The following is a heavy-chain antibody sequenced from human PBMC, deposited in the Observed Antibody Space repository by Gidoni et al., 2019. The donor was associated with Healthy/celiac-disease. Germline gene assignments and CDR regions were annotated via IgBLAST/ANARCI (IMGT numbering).Heavy chain of an antibody. V-gene: IGHV1-2*02. CDR2: INPNSGGT. CDR1: GYTFTCYY. J-gene: IGHJ5*02. D-gene: IGHD3-22*01. Sequence: QVQLVQSGAEVTKPGASVKVPCKASGYTFTCYYMHWVRQAPGQGLEWMRWINPNSGGTNYAQKFQGRVTMTRDTSISTAYMELSRLRSDDTAVYYCARENYYDSSEGWFDPWGQGTLVTVSS. CDR3: ARENYYDSSEGWFDP.